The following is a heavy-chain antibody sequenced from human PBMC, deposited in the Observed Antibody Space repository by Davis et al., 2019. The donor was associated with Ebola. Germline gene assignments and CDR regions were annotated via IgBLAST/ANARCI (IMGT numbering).Heavy chain of an antibody. CDR2: ISSGGGAP. J-gene: IGHJ4*02. CDR3: ARGLRMVRGVTLFDY. V-gene: IGHV3-23*01. D-gene: IGHD3-10*01. Sequence: GGSLRLSCAASGFTFSSYAMSWVRQAPGKGLEWVSDISSGGGAPYYADSVKGRFTTFRDNPKNTLYLQMNSLRAEDTAVYYCARGLRMVRGVTLFDYWGQGTLVTVSS. CDR1: GFTFSSYA.